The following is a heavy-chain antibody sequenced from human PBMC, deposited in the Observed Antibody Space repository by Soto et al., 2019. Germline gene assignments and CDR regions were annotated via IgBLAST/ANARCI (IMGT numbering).Heavy chain of an antibody. V-gene: IGHV3-23*01. CDR1: GFTFSSYA. D-gene: IGHD2-15*01. CDR3: AKGTMSRYCSGGSCYSFRLPSYFDY. Sequence: EVQLLESGGGLVQPGGSLRLSCAASGFTFSSYAMSWVRQAPGKGLEWVSAISGSGGSTYYADSVKGRFTISRDNSKNTLYLQMNSLRAEDTAVYYCAKGTMSRYCSGGSCYSFRLPSYFDYWGQGTLVTVSS. CDR2: ISGSGGST. J-gene: IGHJ4*02.